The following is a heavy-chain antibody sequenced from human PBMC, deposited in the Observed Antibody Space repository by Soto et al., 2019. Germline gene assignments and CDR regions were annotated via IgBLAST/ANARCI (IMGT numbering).Heavy chain of an antibody. J-gene: IGHJ4*02. V-gene: IGHV3-53*01. Sequence: EVQLVESGGGLIQPGGSLRLSCAASGFTVSSNYMSWVRQAPGKGLEWVSVIYSGGSTYYADSVKGRFTISRDNSKNTLYIQMNSLRAEDTAVYYCATPGVYSSRWVFDYWGQGTLVTVSS. D-gene: IGHD6-13*01. CDR1: GFTVSSNY. CDR3: ATPGVYSSRWVFDY. CDR2: IYSGGST.